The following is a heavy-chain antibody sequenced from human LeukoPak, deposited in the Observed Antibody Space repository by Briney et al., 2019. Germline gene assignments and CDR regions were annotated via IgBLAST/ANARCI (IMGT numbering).Heavy chain of an antibody. Sequence: SETLSLTCAVDGGSFSGYYWSWIRQPPGKGLEWIGEINHSGSTNYNPSLKSRVTISVDTSKNQFSLKLSSVTAADTAVYYCATLGRAFHMDVWGKGTTVTVSS. D-gene: IGHD2-15*01. J-gene: IGHJ6*03. CDR1: GGSFSGYY. CDR2: INHSGST. V-gene: IGHV4-34*01. CDR3: ATLGRAFHMDV.